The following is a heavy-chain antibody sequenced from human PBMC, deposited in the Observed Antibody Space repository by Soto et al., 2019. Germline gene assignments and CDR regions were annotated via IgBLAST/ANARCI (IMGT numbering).Heavy chain of an antibody. D-gene: IGHD6-19*01. CDR2: ISYDGSNK. Sequence: SLRLSCAASGFTFSSYAMHWVRQAPGKGLEWVAVISYDGSNKYYADSVKGRFTISRDNSKNTLYLQMNSLRAEDTAVYYCARESIAVAGGYYYGMDVWGQGTTVTVSS. CDR1: GFTFSSYA. J-gene: IGHJ6*02. CDR3: ARESIAVAGGYYYGMDV. V-gene: IGHV3-30-3*01.